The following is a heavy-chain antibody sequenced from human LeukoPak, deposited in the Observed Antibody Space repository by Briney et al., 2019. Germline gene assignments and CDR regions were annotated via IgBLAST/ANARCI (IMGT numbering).Heavy chain of an antibody. V-gene: IGHV3-30*18. D-gene: IGHD1-26*01. CDR2: ISYDGSNK. CDR1: GFTFSSYG. CDR3: AKDQSGSWPRGAFDI. J-gene: IGHJ3*02. Sequence: GRSLRLSCAASGFTFSSYGMHWVRQAPGKGLEWVAVISYDGSNKYYADSVKGRFTISRDNSKNTLYLQMNSLRAEDTAVYYCAKDQSGSWPRGAFDIWGQGTMVTVSS.